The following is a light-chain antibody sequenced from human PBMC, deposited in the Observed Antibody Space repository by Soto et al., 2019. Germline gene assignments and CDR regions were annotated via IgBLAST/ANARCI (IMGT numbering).Light chain of an antibody. CDR3: QQRSNWPRFT. Sequence: EIVLTQSPATLSLSPGERATLSCRASQSVSSYLAWYQQKPGQAPRLLIYDASNRATGIPARFSLSGSGTDFTLTISSLEPEDFALYYCQQRSNWPRFTFGPGTKVDIK. CDR2: DAS. CDR1: QSVSSY. J-gene: IGKJ3*01. V-gene: IGKV3-11*01.